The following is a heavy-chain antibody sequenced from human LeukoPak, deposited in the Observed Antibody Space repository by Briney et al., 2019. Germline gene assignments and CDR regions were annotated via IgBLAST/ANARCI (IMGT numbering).Heavy chain of an antibody. CDR2: ISGTGYNT. D-gene: IGHD3-10*01. CDR3: AKHVSGSLFYFDY. J-gene: IGHJ4*02. V-gene: IGHV3-23*01. Sequence: PGGSLRPSCAASGFTFRNCAMSWVRQAPGKGLEWVSGISGTGYNTYYADSVKGRFTISRDNSKNTLYLQMNGLGAEDTAVYYCAKHVSGSLFYFDYWGQRTLVTVSS. CDR1: GFTFRNCA.